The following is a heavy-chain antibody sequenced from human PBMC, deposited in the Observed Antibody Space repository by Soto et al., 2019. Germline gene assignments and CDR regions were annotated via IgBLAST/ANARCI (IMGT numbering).Heavy chain of an antibody. J-gene: IGHJ4*02. CDR2: INIGTGYT. CDR3: ACSQHYGSWAYLDY. D-gene: IGHD3-10*01. CDR1: GYTFTRSL. Sequence: QVHLEQSGAEVKKPGASVKVSCKASGYTFTRSLMHWVRQAPGQSLEWMGWINIGTGYTKISQRFQGRGSFAGDTSAITAYMKLSSLRFEVTAVYYCACSQHYGSWAYLDYWGQGTLVTIS. V-gene: IGHV1-3*04.